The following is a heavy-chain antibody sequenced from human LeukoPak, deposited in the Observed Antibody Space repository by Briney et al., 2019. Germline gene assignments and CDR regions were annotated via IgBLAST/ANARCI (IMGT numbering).Heavy chain of an antibody. CDR1: GYSFTSYW. CDR2: IYPGDSDT. V-gene: IGHV5-51*01. D-gene: IGHD3-22*01. Sequence: GESLKISCKGSGYSFTSYWIGWVRQMPGKGLEWMGLIYPGDSDTRYSPSFQGQVTISADKSMNTAYLQWSSLKASDTAMYYCARQYSSGISGYWGXGTLXIVSS. J-gene: IGHJ4*01. CDR3: ARQYSSGISGY.